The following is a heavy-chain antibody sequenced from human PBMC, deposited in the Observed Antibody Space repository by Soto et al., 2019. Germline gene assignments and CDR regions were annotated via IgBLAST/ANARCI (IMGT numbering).Heavy chain of an antibody. Sequence: XGSLRLSCVASGCPVSNYELNWVRQAPGKGLEWISYISDSGTITRDADSVKGRFTVSRDSATASLYRKMSSLGGDDPAVYFCVRQHDSLGGYFDYWDQVTLFTVSS. J-gene: IGHJ4*01. CDR1: GCPVSNYE. V-gene: IGHV3-48*03. D-gene: IGHD3-3*01. CDR2: ISDSGTIT. CDR3: VRQHDSLGGYFDY.